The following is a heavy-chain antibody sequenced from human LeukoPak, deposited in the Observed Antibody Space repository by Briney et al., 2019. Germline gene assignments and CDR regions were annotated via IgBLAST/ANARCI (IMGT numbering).Heavy chain of an antibody. CDR3: AKIIGYGDFLFDY. D-gene: IGHD4-17*01. V-gene: IGHV3-23*01. Sequence: GGSLRLSCAASGFTFSSYAMSWVRQAPGKGLEWVSVFSGSGGSTYYADSVKGRFTISRDNSKNTLYLQMNSLRAEDTAVYYCAKIIGYGDFLFDYWGQGTLVTVSS. CDR1: GFTFSSYA. CDR2: FSGSGGST. J-gene: IGHJ4*02.